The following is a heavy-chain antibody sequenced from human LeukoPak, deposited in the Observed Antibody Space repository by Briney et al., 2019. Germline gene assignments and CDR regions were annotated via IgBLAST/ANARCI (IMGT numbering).Heavy chain of an antibody. CDR2: FDPEDGET. D-gene: IGHD3-22*01. J-gene: IGHJ5*02. CDR3: AAETYYYDSSGSS. V-gene: IGHV1-24*01. CDR1: GGTFSSYA. Sequence: ASVKVSCKASGGTFSSYAISCMRQAPGQWLEWMGGFDPEDGETIYAQKFQGRVTMTEDTSTDTAYMELSSLRSEDTAVYYCAAETYYYDSSGSSWGQGTLVTVSS.